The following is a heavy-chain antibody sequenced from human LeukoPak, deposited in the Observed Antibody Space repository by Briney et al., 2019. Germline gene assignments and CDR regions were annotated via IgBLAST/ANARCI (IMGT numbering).Heavy chain of an antibody. V-gene: IGHV3-23*01. D-gene: IGHD1-26*01. Sequence: PAGSLILSCSATASTFSSYTITSVPQAPAKALDSLSAISGSGGSTYYADSVKGRFTISRDNSNNTLYLQMNSLRAEDTAVYYCAKEDNQSELLAFDYWGQGTLVTVSS. CDR3: AKEDNQSELLAFDY. J-gene: IGHJ4*02. CDR2: ISGSGGST. CDR1: ASTFSSYT.